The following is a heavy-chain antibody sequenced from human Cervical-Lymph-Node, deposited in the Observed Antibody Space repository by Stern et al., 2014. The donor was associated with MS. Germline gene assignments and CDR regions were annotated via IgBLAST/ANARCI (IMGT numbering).Heavy chain of an antibody. CDR3: AHSRVKYCRGGTCYSSLFDY. Sequence: QVTLKESGPTLVKPTQTVTLTCTLSGFSVATAGVGVGWIRQPPGKALAWLALNYWGDDKWYSPSLKNRLTIIKDTSKNQVVLTMTNVDPVDTATYYCAHSRVKYCRGGTCYSSLFDYWGQGTLVTVSS. V-gene: IGHV2-5*02. D-gene: IGHD2-15*01. CDR1: GFSVATAGVG. J-gene: IGHJ4*02. CDR2: NYWGDDK.